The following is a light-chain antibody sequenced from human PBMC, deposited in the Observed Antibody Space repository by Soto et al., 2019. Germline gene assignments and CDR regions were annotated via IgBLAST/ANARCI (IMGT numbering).Light chain of an antibody. CDR3: QQADSFPFT. CDR2: AAS. V-gene: IGKV1-12*01. Sequence: DSQMTQSPSSVSASVGDRVTITCRASPGVSSWVAWYQLKPGKAPNLLIYAASSLQSGVPSRFSASGAGTDFTLTVSSLQPEDFATYYCQQADSFPFTFGPGTTVDI. CDR1: PGVSSW. J-gene: IGKJ3*01.